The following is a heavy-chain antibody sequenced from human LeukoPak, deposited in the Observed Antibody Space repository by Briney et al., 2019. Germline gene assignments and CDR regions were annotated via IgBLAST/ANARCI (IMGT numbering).Heavy chain of an antibody. J-gene: IGHJ4*02. Sequence: SSETLSLTCAVSGGSISSGGYSWSWIRQPSGKGLEWIGYIYYSGSTYYNPSLKSRVTISVDTSKNQFSLKLTSVTAADTALYFCAGRIAAAGSLDYWGQGILVTVSS. CDR1: GGSISSGGYS. CDR3: AGRIAAAGSLDY. V-gene: IGHV4-30-4*07. D-gene: IGHD6-25*01. CDR2: IYYSGST.